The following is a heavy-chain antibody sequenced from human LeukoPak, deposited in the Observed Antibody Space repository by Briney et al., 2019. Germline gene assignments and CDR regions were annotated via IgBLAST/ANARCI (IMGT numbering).Heavy chain of an antibody. D-gene: IGHD2-15*01. Sequence: SGTLSLTCAVSGSSISSSTWWSWVRQPPGKGLEWIGEIYHSGSTNYNPSLKSRVTISVDKSKNQFSLKLSSVTAADTAVYCCAKGGLAEYFQFWGQGTLVTVSS. V-gene: IGHV4-4*01. CDR2: IYHSGST. J-gene: IGHJ1*01. CDR1: GSSISSSTW. CDR3: AKGGLAEYFQF.